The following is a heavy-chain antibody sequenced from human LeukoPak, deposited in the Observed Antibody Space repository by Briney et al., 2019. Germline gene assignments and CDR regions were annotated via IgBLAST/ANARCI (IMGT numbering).Heavy chain of an antibody. CDR3: TRGGLIVQMAAFDY. D-gene: IGHD2-8*01. CDR1: GFSLSSYW. CDR2: IDSAGHTT. Sequence: GSLRLSCEASGFSLSSYWMHWVRQAPGQGLVWVSRIDSAGHTTTYADSVKGRFTISRDNAKNAMYLQMSSLRVEDTGTYYCTRGGLIVQMAAFDYWGQGALVTVSS. J-gene: IGHJ4*02. V-gene: IGHV3-74*01.